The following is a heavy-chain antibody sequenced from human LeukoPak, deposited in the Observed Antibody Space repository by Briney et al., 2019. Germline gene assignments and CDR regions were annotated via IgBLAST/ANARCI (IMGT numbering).Heavy chain of an antibody. V-gene: IGHV4-39*01. Sequence: PSETLSLTCTVSGGSISISTYYWGWIRQPPGKGLEWIGGIYSSVSTYYNPSLKSRVTISVDTSKNQFSLRLSSVTAADTALYYCAYSGSYGHLGYWGQGIPVTVSS. J-gene: IGHJ4*02. CDR3: AYSGSYGHLGY. CDR2: IYSSVST. CDR1: GGSISISTYY. D-gene: IGHD1-26*01.